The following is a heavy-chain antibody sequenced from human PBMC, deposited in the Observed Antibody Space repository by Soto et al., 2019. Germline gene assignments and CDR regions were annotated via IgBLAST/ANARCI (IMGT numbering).Heavy chain of an antibody. CDR3: ARQIYDSDTGPNFQYYFDS. V-gene: IGHV5-10-1*01. Sequence: GESLKISCKGSGYSFAGYWITWVRQKPGKGLEWMGRIDPSDSQTYCSPSFRGHVTISVTKSTTTVFLQWSSLRASDTAMYYCARQIYDSDTGPNFQYYFDSWGQGTPVTVSS. CDR2: IDPSDSQT. CDR1: GYSFAGYW. J-gene: IGHJ4*02. D-gene: IGHD3-22*01.